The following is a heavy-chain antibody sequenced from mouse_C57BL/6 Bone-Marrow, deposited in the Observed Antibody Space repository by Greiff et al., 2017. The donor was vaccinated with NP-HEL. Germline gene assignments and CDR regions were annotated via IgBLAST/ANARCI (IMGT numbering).Heavy chain of an antibody. CDR1: GFTFSSYG. J-gene: IGHJ2*01. Sequence: EVKLVESGGDLVKPGGSLKLSCAASGFTFSSYGMSWVRQTPDKRLEWVATISSGGSYTYYPDSVKGRFTIARDNAKNTLYLQMSILKSEDTAMYYCARRITSDDWGQGTTLTVSS. D-gene: IGHD1-1*01. CDR3: ARRITSDD. CDR2: ISSGGSYT. V-gene: IGHV5-6*02.